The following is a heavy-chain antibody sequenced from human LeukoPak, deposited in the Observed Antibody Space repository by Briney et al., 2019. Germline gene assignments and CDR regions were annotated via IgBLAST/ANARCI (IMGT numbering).Heavy chain of an antibody. CDR3: AKGRYYDTTAGFDY. D-gene: IGHD3-22*01. CDR1: GFTFRTYA. V-gene: IGHV3-23*01. CDR2: ISSGSNT. Sequence: GGSLRLSCAASGFTFRTYAMNWVRQAPGKGLEWVSGISSGSNTYYADSVKGRFTISTDNSRNTLYLQMNSLRAEDTAVYYCAKGRYYDTTAGFDYWGQGTRVTVSS. J-gene: IGHJ4*02.